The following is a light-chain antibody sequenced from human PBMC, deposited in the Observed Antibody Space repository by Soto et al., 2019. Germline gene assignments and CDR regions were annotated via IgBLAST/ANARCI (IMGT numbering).Light chain of an antibody. J-gene: IGKJ1*01. V-gene: IGKV3-15*01. CDR3: QQYNNWPPWT. CDR1: QSVSIN. Sequence: EIVMTQSPATLSVSPGERATLSCRASQSVSINLAWYQQKPGQAPRLLIYGASTRATGIPARFSGSGSGTEFTLTINSRQSEDFAVYYCQQYNNWPPWTFGQGTKVEIK. CDR2: GAS.